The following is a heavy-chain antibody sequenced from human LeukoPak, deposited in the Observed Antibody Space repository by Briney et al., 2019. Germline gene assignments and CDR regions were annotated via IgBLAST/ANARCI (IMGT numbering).Heavy chain of an antibody. V-gene: IGHV3-23*01. D-gene: IGHD2-15*01. J-gene: IGHJ6*02. CDR2: ISGSGGST. Sequence: PGGSLRLSCAASGFTFSSYAMSWVRQAPGKGLEWVSAISGSGGSTYYADSVKGRFTISRDNSKNTLYLQMNSLRAEDTAVYYCAKDPYCSGGSCYSGYYGMDVWGQGTTVTVSS. CDR3: AKDPYCSGGSCYSGYYGMDV. CDR1: GFTFSSYA.